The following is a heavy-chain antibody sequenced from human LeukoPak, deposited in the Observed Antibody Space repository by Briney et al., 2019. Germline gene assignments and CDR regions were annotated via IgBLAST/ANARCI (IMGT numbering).Heavy chain of an antibody. CDR3: ARDLVTVTKGFDI. V-gene: IGHV4-59*11. D-gene: IGHD4-17*01. CDR1: GDSFSSHY. Sequence: SETLSLTCTVSGDSFSSHYWTWIRQPPGKGLEWIGYISYIGSTNYNPSLKSRVTISIDTSKNQFSLKLSSVTAADTAVYYCARDLVTVTKGFDIWGQGTMISVSS. J-gene: IGHJ3*02. CDR2: ISYIGST.